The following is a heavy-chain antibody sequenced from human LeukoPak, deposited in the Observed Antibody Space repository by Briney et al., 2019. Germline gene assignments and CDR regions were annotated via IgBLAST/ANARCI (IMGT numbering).Heavy chain of an antibody. V-gene: IGHV3-23*01. Sequence: GGSLRLSCAACGFTFSSYGMSWVRQAPGKGLEWVSAISGSGGSTYYADSVKGRFTISRDNSKNTLYLQMNSLRAEDTAVYYCAKSQGSSAWSSDYWGQGTLVTVSS. D-gene: IGHD6-19*01. CDR2: ISGSGGST. CDR3: AKSQGSSAWSSDY. J-gene: IGHJ4*02. CDR1: GFTFSSYG.